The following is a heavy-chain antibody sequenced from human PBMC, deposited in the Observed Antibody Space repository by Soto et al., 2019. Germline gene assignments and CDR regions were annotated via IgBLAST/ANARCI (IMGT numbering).Heavy chain of an antibody. V-gene: IGHV3-13*01. CDR1: GFTFSSYD. CDR3: ARDLATVTKNYYYYYGMDV. CDR2: IGTAGDT. Sequence: GFTFSSYDMHWVRQATGKGLEWVSAIGTAGDTYYPGSVKGRFTISRENAKNSLYLQMNSLRAEDTAVYYCARDLATVTKNYYYYYGMDVWGQGTTVTVS. J-gene: IGHJ6*02. D-gene: IGHD4-4*01.